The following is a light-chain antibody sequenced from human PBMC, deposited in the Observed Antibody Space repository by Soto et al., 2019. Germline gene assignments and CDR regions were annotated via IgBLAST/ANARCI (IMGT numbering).Light chain of an antibody. CDR2: GAS. J-gene: IGKJ1*01. CDR1: DTVSTN. CDR3: QQYHNWWT. Sequence: DIVMTQSPATLSVSPGEKVTLSCRASDTVSTNLAWYQQRPGQAPRVVVYGASVRATGVPDRFRGSGSRTEFTLTISGLQSEDFDTYYCQQYHNWWTFGQGTKVEV. V-gene: IGKV3-15*01.